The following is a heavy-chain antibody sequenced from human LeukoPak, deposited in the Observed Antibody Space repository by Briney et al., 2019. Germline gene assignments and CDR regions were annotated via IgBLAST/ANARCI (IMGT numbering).Heavy chain of an antibody. CDR3: AKDGRFCIKGTGAPYYYSYMDV. J-gene: IGHJ6*03. V-gene: IGHV3-30*18. D-gene: IGHD2-8*01. Sequence: GGSLRLSCAASGFTFSNYGMHWVRQAPGKGLEWVAVISYDGSNKYYADSVKGRFTISRDNSKNTLYLQMNSLRAEDTALYYCAKDGRFCIKGTGAPYYYSYMDVWGKGATVTVSS. CDR2: ISYDGSNK. CDR1: GFTFSNYG.